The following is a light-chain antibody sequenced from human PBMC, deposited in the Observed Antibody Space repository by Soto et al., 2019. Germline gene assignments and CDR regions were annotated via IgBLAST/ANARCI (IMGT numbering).Light chain of an antibody. Sequence: QSVLTQSPSASASLGASVRLTCTLSSGHSSYAIAWHQQQPEKGPRYLMKVNSDGSHSKVDGIPDRFSGSSFGAERYLTISSLQSEDEADYYCQTWGAGIQVFGGGTKLTVL. CDR1: SGHSSYA. J-gene: IGLJ2*01. CDR3: QTWGAGIQV. V-gene: IGLV4-69*01. CDR2: VNSDGSH.